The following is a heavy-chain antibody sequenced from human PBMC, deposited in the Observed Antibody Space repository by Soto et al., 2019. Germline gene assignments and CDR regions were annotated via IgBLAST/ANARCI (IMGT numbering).Heavy chain of an antibody. CDR2: IKSKTDGGTT. CDR3: TTPSERYGYWVGYYYYGMDV. Sequence: PGGSLRLSCAASGFTFSNAWMNWVRQAPGKGLEWVGRIKSKTDGGTTDYAAPVKGRFTISRDDSKNTLYLQMNSLKTEDTAVYYCTTPSERYGYWVGYYYYGMDVWGQGTTVTVSS. CDR1: GFTFSNAW. J-gene: IGHJ6*02. D-gene: IGHD3-22*01. V-gene: IGHV3-15*07.